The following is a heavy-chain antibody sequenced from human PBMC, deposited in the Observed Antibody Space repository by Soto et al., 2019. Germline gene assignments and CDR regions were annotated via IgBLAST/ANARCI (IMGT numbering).Heavy chain of an antibody. CDR1: GYIFTDYY. J-gene: IGHJ4*02. CDR2: INPNSGGT. Sequence: ASVKVSCKASGYIFTDYYMHWVRQAPRQELGWMGWINPNSGGTNYAQKFQGRVTMTRDTSISTAYTELSSLKSEDTAVYYCARDFSMVVVAPGYWGQGTLVTVSS. CDR3: ARDFSMVVVAPGY. D-gene: IGHD3-22*01. V-gene: IGHV1-2*02.